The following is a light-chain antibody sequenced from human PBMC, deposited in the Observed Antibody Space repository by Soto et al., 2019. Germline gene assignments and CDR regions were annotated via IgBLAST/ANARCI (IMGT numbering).Light chain of an antibody. CDR3: SSYAGSSYV. CDR1: SSDVGGYNY. J-gene: IGLJ1*01. Sequence: QSVLTQPPSASGSRGQSVAISCTGTSSDVGGYNYVSWYQQQPGKAPKLMIYEVNQRPSGVPDRFSGSKSGNTASLTVSGFQAEDEADYYGSSYAGSSYVFGKGNKATVL. CDR2: EVN. V-gene: IGLV2-8*01.